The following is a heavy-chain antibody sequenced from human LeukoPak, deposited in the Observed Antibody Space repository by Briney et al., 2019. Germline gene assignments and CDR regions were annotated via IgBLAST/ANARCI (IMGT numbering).Heavy chain of an antibody. CDR2: IDTDETT. CDR3: ARGAGIVGSTTPLDY. J-gene: IGHJ4*02. V-gene: IGHV3-74*01. CDR1: GFTFSNYW. D-gene: IGHD1-26*01. Sequence: PGGSLRLSCAASGFTFSNYWMHWVRQTPGKGLVWVSRIDTDETTGFADSVKGRFTISRGNAKNTLYLQMDSLRAEDTAVYYCARGAGIVGSTTPLDYWGQGALVTVSS.